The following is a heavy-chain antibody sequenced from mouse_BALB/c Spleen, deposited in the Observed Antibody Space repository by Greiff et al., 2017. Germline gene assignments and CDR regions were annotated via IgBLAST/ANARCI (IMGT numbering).Heavy chain of an antibody. CDR3: ARSLYDYDWFAY. D-gene: IGHD2-4*01. J-gene: IGHJ3*01. Sequence: EVQLQESGAELVKPGASVKLSCTASGFNIKDTYMHWVKQRPEQGLEWIGRFDPANGNTKYDPKFQGKATITADTSSNTAYLQLSSLTSEDTAVYYCARSLYDYDWFAYWGQGTLVTVSA. V-gene: IGHV14-3*02. CDR2: FDPANGNT. CDR1: GFNIKDTY.